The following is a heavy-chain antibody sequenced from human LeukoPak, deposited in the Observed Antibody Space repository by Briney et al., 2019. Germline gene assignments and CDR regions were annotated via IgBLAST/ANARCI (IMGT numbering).Heavy chain of an antibody. CDR2: VTNSGSST. V-gene: IGHV3-23*01. D-gene: IGHD4-23*01. CDR1: GFTFSSYA. CDR3: AKEDYGGNSKTFDI. J-gene: IGHJ3*02. Sequence: GGSLRLSCVASGFTFSSYAMAWIRQAPGKGLEWVSTVTNSGSSTYYADSVKGRFTISRDNSKNTLFLQMNSLRAEDTAVYYCAKEDYGGNSKTFDIWGQGTMVTVSS.